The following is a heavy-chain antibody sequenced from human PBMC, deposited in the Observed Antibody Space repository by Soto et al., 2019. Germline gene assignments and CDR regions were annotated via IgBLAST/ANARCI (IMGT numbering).Heavy chain of an antibody. CDR2: IYYTGST. V-gene: IGHV4-59*07. CDR1: RSTISPFH. J-gene: IGHJ4*02. D-gene: IGHD4-17*01. Sequence: SDTMDITCAVSRSTISPFHWSWIRKPPGKGLEWIGDIYYTGSTKYNPSLRSRVTLSLGTSRNQLSLKLSSVTAADTAVYFCTRVGGYYGDYPNFDYWGPGTLVTVSS. CDR3: TRVGGYYGDYPNFDY.